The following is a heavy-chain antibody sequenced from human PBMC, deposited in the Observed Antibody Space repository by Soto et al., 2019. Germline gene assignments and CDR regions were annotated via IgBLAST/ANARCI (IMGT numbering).Heavy chain of an antibody. D-gene: IGHD1-7*01. V-gene: IGHV2-5*02. Sequence: QITLKESGPALVKPTQTLTLTCTFSGFSLTTYGVGVGWIRQPPGKALEWLALIYWDDDKRYCPSLKSRLTIPKDTSKTQVVLTMTNMDPVDTATYFCAHRLTLNSDWNYGRFDYWGQGTLVTVSS. J-gene: IGHJ4*02. CDR2: IYWDDDK. CDR1: GFSLTTYGVG. CDR3: AHRLTLNSDWNYGRFDY.